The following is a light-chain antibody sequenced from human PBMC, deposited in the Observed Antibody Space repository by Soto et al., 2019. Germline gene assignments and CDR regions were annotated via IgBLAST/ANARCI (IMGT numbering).Light chain of an antibody. CDR2: RNT. CDR3: AAWDDSLNGYV. CDR1: SSNIGTKT. Sequence: SALPQPPSASGTPGQRVTFSCSGSSSNIGTKTVNWYQQVPGTAPKLLIYRNTQRPAGVPDRFSGSKSGTSASLAISGLQSEDEADYFCAAWDDSLNGYVFGSGTKVTVL. V-gene: IGLV1-44*01. J-gene: IGLJ1*01.